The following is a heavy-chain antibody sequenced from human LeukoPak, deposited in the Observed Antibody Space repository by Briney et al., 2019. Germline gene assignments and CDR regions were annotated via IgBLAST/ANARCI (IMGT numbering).Heavy chain of an antibody. CDR2: ISYDGSNK. J-gene: IGHJ4*02. D-gene: IGHD5-24*01. CDR3: AKLGDGYNWDY. CDR1: GFTFSSYG. V-gene: IGHV3-30*18. Sequence: GGSLRLSCAASGFTFSSYGMHWVRQAPGKGLEWVAVISYDGSNKYYADSVKGRFTISRDNSKNTLYLQMNSPRAEDTAVYYCAKLGDGYNWDYWGQGTLVTVSS.